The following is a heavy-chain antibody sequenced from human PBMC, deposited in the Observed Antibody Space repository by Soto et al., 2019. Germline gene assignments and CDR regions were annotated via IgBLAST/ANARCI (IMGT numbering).Heavy chain of an antibody. D-gene: IGHD2-15*01. CDR3: AREDGYCSGGTCHSGGWLEP. V-gene: IGHV1-69*05. CDR1: GGTFSSYA. J-gene: IGHJ5*02. CDR2: INPIFGTA. Sequence: SVKVSCKASGGTFSSYAISWVRQAPGQGLEWMGGINPIFGTANYAQKLQGRLTLTTDTSTNTAYMELRSLRSDDTALYYCAREDGYCSGGTCHSGGWLEPWGQGTLVTVS.